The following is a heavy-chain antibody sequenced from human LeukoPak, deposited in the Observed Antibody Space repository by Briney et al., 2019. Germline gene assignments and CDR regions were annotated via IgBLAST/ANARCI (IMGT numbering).Heavy chain of an antibody. Sequence: GGSLRLSCAASGFTFSSYAMSWIRQAPGKGLEWVSAMRGSGGSTYYADSVKGRFTISRDNSKNTLYLQMNSLRAEDTAVYYCAKDLEEAVAGTWDYWGQGTLVTVSS. J-gene: IGHJ4*02. CDR3: AKDLEEAVAGTWDY. CDR1: GFTFSSYA. D-gene: IGHD6-19*01. V-gene: IGHV3-23*01. CDR2: MRGSGGST.